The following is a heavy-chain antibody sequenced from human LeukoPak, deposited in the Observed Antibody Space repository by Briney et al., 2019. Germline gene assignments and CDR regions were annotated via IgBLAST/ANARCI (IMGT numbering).Heavy chain of an antibody. D-gene: IGHD6-19*01. J-gene: IGHJ4*02. CDR3: AREGSSGGYRDFDY. V-gene: IGHV3-30*01. CDR1: GFTFSSYA. CDR2: ISYDGSNK. Sequence: GGSLRLSCAASGFTFSSYAMHWVRQAPGKGLEWVAVISYDGSNKYYADSVKGRFTISRDNSKNTLYLQMNSLRAEDTAVYYCAREGSSGGYRDFDYWGQGTLVTVSS.